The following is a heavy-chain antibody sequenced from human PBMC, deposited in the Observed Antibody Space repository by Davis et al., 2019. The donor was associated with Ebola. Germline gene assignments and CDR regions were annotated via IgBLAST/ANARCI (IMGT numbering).Heavy chain of an antibody. D-gene: IGHD2-2*01. CDR3: ARATCSSTSCYYSGYYGMDV. Sequence: AASVQVSCKASGYTFTSYGISWVRHAPGQGPEWMGWISAYNGKTNYAQKLQGRVTMTTDTSTSTAYMELRSLRSDDTAVYYCARATCSSTSCYYSGYYGMDVWGQGTTVTVSS. J-gene: IGHJ6*02. CDR2: ISAYNGKT. V-gene: IGHV1-18*01. CDR1: GYTFTSYG.